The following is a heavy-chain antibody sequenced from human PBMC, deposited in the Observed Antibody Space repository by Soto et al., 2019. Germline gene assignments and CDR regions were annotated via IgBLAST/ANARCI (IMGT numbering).Heavy chain of an antibody. V-gene: IGHV1-69*12. Sequence: QVQLEQSGAEVKKPGSSVKVSCKASGGTFRNSAISWVRQAPGQGLEWMGGIMPIFRTPDYAQKFQGRVTITGDESTTTAYMELSGLRSDDTAVYYCARDNDRPQLGGNYYYILDVWGQGTTVTVSS. J-gene: IGHJ6*02. D-gene: IGHD1-1*01. CDR3: ARDNDRPQLGGNYYYILDV. CDR2: IMPIFRTP. CDR1: GGTFRNSA.